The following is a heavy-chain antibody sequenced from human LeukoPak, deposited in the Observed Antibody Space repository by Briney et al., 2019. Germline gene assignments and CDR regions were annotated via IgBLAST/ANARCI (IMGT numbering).Heavy chain of an antibody. J-gene: IGHJ3*02. CDR3: ARVGRIDAFDI. V-gene: IGHV4-34*01. CDR2: IYHSGST. Sequence: SETLSFTCAVYGGSFSGYYWSWIRQPPGKGLEWIGYIYHSGSTYYNPSLKSRVTISVDRSKNQFSLKLSSVTAAGTAVYYCARVGRIDAFDIWGQGTMVTVSS. D-gene: IGHD1-14*01. CDR1: GGSFSGYY.